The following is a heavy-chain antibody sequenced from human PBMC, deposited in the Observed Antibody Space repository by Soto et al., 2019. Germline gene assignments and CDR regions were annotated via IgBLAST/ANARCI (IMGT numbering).Heavy chain of an antibody. CDR2: IYNNGDT. D-gene: IGHD1-26*01. Sequence: SETLSLTCTVSGGSISSSSYYWGWIRQPPGKGLEWIGYIYNNGDTPYNPSLKSRVTISRDTSKNQISLKLTRVSAADTAVYYCAGDIRSGSYRFDYWGQGTLVTVSS. V-gene: IGHV4-61*05. J-gene: IGHJ4*02. CDR1: GGSISSSSYY. CDR3: AGDIRSGSYRFDY.